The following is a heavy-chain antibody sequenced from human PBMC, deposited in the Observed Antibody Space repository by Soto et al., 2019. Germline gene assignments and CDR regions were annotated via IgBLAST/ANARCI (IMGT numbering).Heavy chain of an antibody. J-gene: IGHJ5*02. Sequence: QVQLVQSGAEVKKPGASVKVSCKASGYTFTSYDINWVRQATGQGLEWMGWRNPNSGNTGYAQKVQGRVTMPRNTSISTAYMELSSLRSEDTAVYYCARGPWQQLVERRSWFDPWGQGTLVTVSS. CDR3: ARGPWQQLVERRSWFDP. D-gene: IGHD6-13*01. CDR2: RNPNSGNT. CDR1: GYTFTSYD. V-gene: IGHV1-8*01.